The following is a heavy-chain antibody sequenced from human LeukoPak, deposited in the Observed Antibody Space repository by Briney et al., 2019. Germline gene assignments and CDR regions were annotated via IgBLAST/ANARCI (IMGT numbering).Heavy chain of an antibody. CDR1: GFTFTSSA. D-gene: IGHD3-9*01. CDR2: IVVGSGNT. Sequence: GTSVKVSCKASGFTFTSSAVQWVRQARGQRLEWIGWIVVGSGNTNYAQRFQERVTITRDMSTSTAYMELSSLRSEDTAVYYCAADWGYFDGSDAFDIWGQGTMVTVSS. V-gene: IGHV1-58*01. J-gene: IGHJ3*02. CDR3: AADWGYFDGSDAFDI.